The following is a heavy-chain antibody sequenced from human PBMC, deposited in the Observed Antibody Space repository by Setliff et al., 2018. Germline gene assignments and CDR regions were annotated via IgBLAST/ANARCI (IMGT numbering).Heavy chain of an antibody. V-gene: IGHV1-2*02. CDR1: GYAVTGYH. D-gene: IGHD6-19*01. J-gene: IGHJ4*02. CDR3: ARVPIAVAAPFDY. Sequence: ASVKVSCKASGYAVTGYHIHWVRQAPGQGPEWMGWINPNTGGTNYAQKFQGRVTMTRDTSITTAYMELSRLRSDDTAVYYCARVPIAVAAPFDYWGQGTLVTVSS. CDR2: INPNTGGT.